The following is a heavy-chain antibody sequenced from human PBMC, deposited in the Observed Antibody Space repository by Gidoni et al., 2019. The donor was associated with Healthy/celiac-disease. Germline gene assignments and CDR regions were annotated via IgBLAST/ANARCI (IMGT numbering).Heavy chain of an antibody. Sequence: EVQLVESGGGLAKPGGSMRLSCAASGFPFSSYSMNWVRQAPGKGLEWVSSISSSSSYIYYADSVKGRFTISRDNAKNSLYLQMNSLRAEDTAVYYCARDIYYGSGETNYSYYYGMDVWGQGTTVTVSS. D-gene: IGHD3-10*01. J-gene: IGHJ6*02. CDR3: ARDIYYGSGETNYSYYYGMDV. V-gene: IGHV3-21*01. CDR1: GFPFSSYS. CDR2: ISSSSSYI.